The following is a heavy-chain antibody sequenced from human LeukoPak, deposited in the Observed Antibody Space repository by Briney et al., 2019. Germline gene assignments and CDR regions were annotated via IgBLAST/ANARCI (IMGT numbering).Heavy chain of an antibody. V-gene: IGHV3-23*01. J-gene: IGHJ4*02. Sequence: GGSLRLSCVASGFTFSSYAMSWVRQAPGKGLEWVSAISGSGGSTYYADSVKGRFTISRDNSKNTLYLQMNSLRAEDTAVYYCAKDRYSSSWYDYWGQGTLVTVSS. CDR1: GFTFSSYA. CDR2: ISGSGGST. D-gene: IGHD6-13*01. CDR3: AKDRYSSSWYDY.